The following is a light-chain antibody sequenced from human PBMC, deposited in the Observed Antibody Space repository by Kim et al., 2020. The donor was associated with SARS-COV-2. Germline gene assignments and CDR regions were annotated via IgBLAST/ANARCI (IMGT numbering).Light chain of an antibody. CDR1: QSVGSN. CDR2: DAS. CDR3: QQSNNWPRT. V-gene: IGKV3-15*01. J-gene: IGKJ1*01. Sequence: GSPGERATLSCRASQSVGSNLAWYQQKPGQAPRLLNYDASTRATGIPARFSGSGSGTEFTLTISSLQSEDFAIYYCQQSNNWPRTFGHGTKVDIK.